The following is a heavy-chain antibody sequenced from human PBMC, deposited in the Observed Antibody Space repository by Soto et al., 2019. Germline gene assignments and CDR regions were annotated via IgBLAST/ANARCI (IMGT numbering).Heavy chain of an antibody. Sequence: ASVKVSCKASGYTFTSYAMHWVRQAPGQRLEWMGWINAGNGNTKYSQKFQGRVTITRDTSASTAYMELSSLRSEDTAVYYCAREVFALTAIAVAGKNAFDIWGQGTMVTVSS. D-gene: IGHD6-19*01. V-gene: IGHV1-3*01. CDR2: INAGNGNT. J-gene: IGHJ3*02. CDR3: AREVFALTAIAVAGKNAFDI. CDR1: GYTFTSYA.